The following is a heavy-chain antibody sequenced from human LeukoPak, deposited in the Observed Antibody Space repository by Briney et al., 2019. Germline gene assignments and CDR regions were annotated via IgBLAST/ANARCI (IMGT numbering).Heavy chain of an antibody. CDR1: GFTFSSYS. Sequence: GGSLRLSCAASGFTFSSYSMTWVRQAPGKGLEWVSYISSSSSTIYYADSVKGRFTISRDNAKNSLYLQMNSLRDEDTAVYYCARDIVVVPAAITYYYGMDVWGQGTTVTVSS. CDR2: ISSSSSTI. J-gene: IGHJ6*02. D-gene: IGHD2-2*02. CDR3: ARDIVVVPAAITYYYGMDV. V-gene: IGHV3-48*02.